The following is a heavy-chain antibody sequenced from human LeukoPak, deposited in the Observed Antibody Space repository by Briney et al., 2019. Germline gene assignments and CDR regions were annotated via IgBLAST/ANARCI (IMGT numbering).Heavy chain of an antibody. CDR3: ATIKRGNIFGFFDF. V-gene: IGHV4-59*11. Sequence: SETLSLTCTVSGGSISSHYWSWVRQPPGKGLEWIGYVLDNVRTKDNPSLNSRFTLSADTSKNQFSLRLTSVAAADTAVYYCATIKRGNIFGFFDFWGQGVLVTVSS. CDR2: VLDNVRT. D-gene: IGHD5-18*01. CDR1: GGSISSHY. J-gene: IGHJ4*02.